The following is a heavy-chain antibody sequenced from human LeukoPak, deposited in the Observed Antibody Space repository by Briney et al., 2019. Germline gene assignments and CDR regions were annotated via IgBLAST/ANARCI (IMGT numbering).Heavy chain of an antibody. D-gene: IGHD3-22*01. Sequence: GGSLRLSCEASGFTFSSHAMAWVRQAPGEGLEWVSGVSGSGAYKYYPDTVKGRFTISRDNSKNTVDLQMNSLRAEDTAVYYCAKSGDSSGHFGGDAFDIWGQGTMVTVSS. CDR1: GFTFSSHA. J-gene: IGHJ3*02. V-gene: IGHV3-23*01. CDR3: AKSGDSSGHFGGDAFDI. CDR2: VSGSGAYK.